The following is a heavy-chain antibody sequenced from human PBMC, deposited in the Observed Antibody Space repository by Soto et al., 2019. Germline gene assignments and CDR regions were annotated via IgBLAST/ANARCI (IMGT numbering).Heavy chain of an antibody. CDR1: GFTFSNAW. Sequence: GGSLRLSCAASGFTFSNAWMSWVRQAPGKGLEWVGRIKSKTDGGTTDYAAPVKGRFTISRDDSKNTLCLQMNSLKTEDTAVYYCTTGRREGCFDLWGRGTLVTVSS. V-gene: IGHV3-15*01. D-gene: IGHD1-26*01. CDR2: IKSKTDGGTT. CDR3: TTGRREGCFDL. J-gene: IGHJ2*01.